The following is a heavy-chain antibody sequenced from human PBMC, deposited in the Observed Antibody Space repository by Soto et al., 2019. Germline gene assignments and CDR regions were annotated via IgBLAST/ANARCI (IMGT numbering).Heavy chain of an antibody. Sequence: GASVTVSCKASGFTFTSSAVQWVRQARGQRLEWIGWIVVGSGNTNYAQKFQERVTITRDMSTSTAYMELSSLRSEDTAVYYCAATPRGDGYSRAGYYYYYGMDVWXQGTTVTVSS. CDR2: IVVGSGNT. V-gene: IGHV1-58*01. CDR3: AATPRGDGYSRAGYYYYYGMDV. J-gene: IGHJ6*02. D-gene: IGHD4-4*01. CDR1: GFTFTSSA.